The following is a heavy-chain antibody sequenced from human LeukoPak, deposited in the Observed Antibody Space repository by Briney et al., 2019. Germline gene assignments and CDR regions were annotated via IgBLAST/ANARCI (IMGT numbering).Heavy chain of an antibody. CDR3: ARDKLGYCSGGSCYWGYYYYYGMDV. V-gene: IGHV4-39*07. Sequence: SETLSLTCTVSSGSVSSRNYYWGWIRQPPGKGLEWIGSISYSGSTNYNPSLKSRVTISVDTSKNQFSLKLSSVTAADTAVYYCARDKLGYCSGGSCYWGYYYYYGMDVWGQGTTVTVSS. J-gene: IGHJ6*02. D-gene: IGHD2-15*01. CDR1: SGSVSSRNYY. CDR2: ISYSGST.